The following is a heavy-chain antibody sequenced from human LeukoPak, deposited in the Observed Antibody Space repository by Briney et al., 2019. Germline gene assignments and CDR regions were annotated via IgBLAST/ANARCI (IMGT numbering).Heavy chain of an antibody. CDR1: GFTFSSYS. V-gene: IGHV3-21*01. CDR2: ISSSSSYI. Sequence: GGSLRLSCAASGFTFSSYSMNWVRQAPGKGLEWVSSISSSSSYIFYADSVKGRFTISRDNAKNSLYLQMNSLRAEDTAVYYCARDEGYYYGSGSYSYWGQGTLVTVSS. D-gene: IGHD3-10*01. J-gene: IGHJ4*02. CDR3: ARDEGYYYGSGSYSY.